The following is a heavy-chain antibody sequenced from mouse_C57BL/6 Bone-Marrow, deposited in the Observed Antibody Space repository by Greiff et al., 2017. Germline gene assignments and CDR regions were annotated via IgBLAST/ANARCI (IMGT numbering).Heavy chain of an antibody. Sequence: QVQLQQPGAELVKPGASVKLSCKASGYTFTSYWMQWVKQRPGQGLEWIGEIDPSDSYTNYNQKFKGKATLTVDTSSITAYMQLSSLTSEASAVYYCASYGNYGYWGQGTTLTVAS. CDR3: ASYGNYGY. CDR1: GYTFTSYW. V-gene: IGHV1-50*01. CDR2: IDPSDSYT. J-gene: IGHJ2*01. D-gene: IGHD2-1*01.